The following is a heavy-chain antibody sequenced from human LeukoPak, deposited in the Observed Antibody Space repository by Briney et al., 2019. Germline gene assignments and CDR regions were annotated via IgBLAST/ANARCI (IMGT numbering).Heavy chain of an antibody. J-gene: IGHJ4*02. CDR3: ARGTLYDTWDY. CDR1: RGSISGYS. V-gene: IGHV4-59*01. CDR2: IYYSGDT. Sequence: SETLSLTCTVSRGSISGYSWSWIRQSPGGGLEWIGYIYYSGDTAYNPSLRSRVTMSVDTSKNQFSLQLKSMTTADTAVYYCARGTLYDTWDYWGQGTLVTVSS. D-gene: IGHD3-9*01.